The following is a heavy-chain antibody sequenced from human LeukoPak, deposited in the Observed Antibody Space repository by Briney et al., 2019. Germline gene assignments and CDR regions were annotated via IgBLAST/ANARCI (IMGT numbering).Heavy chain of an antibody. D-gene: IGHD3-3*01. V-gene: IGHV4-4*07. CDR1: GGSISSYY. J-gene: IGHJ6*03. CDR3: AREGDDFWSGYPYYCYYKDV. Sequence: SSETLSLTCTVSGGSISSYYWSWIRQPAGKGLEWIGRIYTSGSTNYNPPLKSRVTMSVDTPKNHFSLKLSSVTAADTAVYDCAREGDDFWSGYPYYCYYKDVWGKGTTVTVSS. CDR2: IYTSGST.